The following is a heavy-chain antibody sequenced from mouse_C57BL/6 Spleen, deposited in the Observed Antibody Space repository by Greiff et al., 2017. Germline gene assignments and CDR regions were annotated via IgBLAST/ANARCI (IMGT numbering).Heavy chain of an antibody. V-gene: IGHV5-17*01. J-gene: IGHJ4*01. D-gene: IGHD1-1*01. CDR1: GFTFSDYG. CDR2: ISSGSSTI. Sequence: EVKLMESGGGLVKPGGSLKLSCAASGFTFSDYGMHWVRQAPEKGLEWVAYISSGSSTIYYADTVKGRFTISRDNAKNTMFLQMSSLMSDDTALYYCARVLPTYAMDYWGQGTSVTVSS. CDR3: ARVLPTYAMDY.